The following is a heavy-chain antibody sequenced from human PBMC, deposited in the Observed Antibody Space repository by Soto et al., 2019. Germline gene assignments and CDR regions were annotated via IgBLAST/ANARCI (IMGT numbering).Heavy chain of an antibody. CDR1: GFTFSSYA. D-gene: IGHD5-12*01. V-gene: IGHV3-23*01. Sequence: LRLSCAASGFTFSSYAMHWVRQAPGKGLEWVSAISGSGGSTYYADSVKGRFTISRDNSKNTLYLQMNSLRAEDTAVYYCATTSNSGYDFWGFYYYYGMDVWGQGTTVTVSS. J-gene: IGHJ6*02. CDR3: ATTSNSGYDFWGFYYYYGMDV. CDR2: ISGSGGST.